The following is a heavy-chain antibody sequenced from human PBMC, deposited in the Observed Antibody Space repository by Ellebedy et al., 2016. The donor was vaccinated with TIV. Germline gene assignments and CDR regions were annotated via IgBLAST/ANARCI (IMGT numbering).Heavy chain of an antibody. D-gene: IGHD6-19*01. J-gene: IGHJ4*02. CDR2: ISALGGST. CDR3: AKTPRAILVAGKGYFDY. V-gene: IGHV3-23*01. Sequence: PGGSLRPSCAASGFSFSSSAMSWVRHAPGKGLEWVSVISALGGSTYYADSVKGRFTISRDNSKNTLYLQMNSLRAEDTAVYYCAKTPRAILVAGKGYFDYWGQGTLVTVSS. CDR1: GFSFSSSA.